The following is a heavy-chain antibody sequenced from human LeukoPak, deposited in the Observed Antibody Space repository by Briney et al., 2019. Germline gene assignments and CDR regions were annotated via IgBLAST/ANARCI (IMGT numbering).Heavy chain of an antibody. Sequence: PGGSLRLSCAASGFTFSSYSMNWVRQAPGKGLEWVSYISSSSSTIYYADSVKGRFTISRDNAKNSLYLQMNSLRAEDTAVYYCASIRFLEWLPDNYFDYWGQGTLVTVSS. CDR1: GFTFSSYS. D-gene: IGHD3-3*01. CDR3: ASIRFLEWLPDNYFDY. CDR2: ISSSSSTI. J-gene: IGHJ4*02. V-gene: IGHV3-48*01.